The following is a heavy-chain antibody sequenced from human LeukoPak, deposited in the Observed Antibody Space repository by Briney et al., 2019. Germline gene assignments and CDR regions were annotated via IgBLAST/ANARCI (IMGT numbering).Heavy chain of an antibody. V-gene: IGHV4-34*01. J-gene: IGHJ4*02. CDR1: GGSFNGYY. CDR3: ARGSLDCSGGSCYPIVDY. CDR2: INHSGST. D-gene: IGHD2-15*01. Sequence: SETLSLTCAVYGGSFNGYYWSWIRQPPGKGLEWIGEINHSGSTNYNPSLKSRVTISVDTSKNQFSLKLSPVTAADTAVYYCARGSLDCSGGSCYPIVDYWGQGTLVTVSS.